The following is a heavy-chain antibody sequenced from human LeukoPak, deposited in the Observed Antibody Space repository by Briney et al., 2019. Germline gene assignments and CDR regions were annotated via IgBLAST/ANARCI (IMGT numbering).Heavy chain of an antibody. CDR2: INPNTGGT. V-gene: IGHV1-2*02. CDR1: EYTFTRYY. D-gene: IGHD6-19*01. Sequence: ASVTVSCKASEYTFTRYYMHWVRQAPGQGLEWMGWINPNTGGTNYAQKFQGRVTMTRDTSITTAYMELRSLEYDDTAGYYCAKDFVARWLFNPFHIWGQGTMVTVSS. J-gene: IGHJ3*02. CDR3: AKDFVARWLFNPFHI.